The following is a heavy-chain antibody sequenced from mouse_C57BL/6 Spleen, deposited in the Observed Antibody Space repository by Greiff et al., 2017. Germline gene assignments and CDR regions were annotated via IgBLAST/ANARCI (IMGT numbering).Heavy chain of an antibody. J-gene: IGHJ4*01. CDR2: IRNKANGYTT. CDR3: ARGSSSYAMDY. V-gene: IGHV7-3*01. D-gene: IGHD1-1*01. Sequence: EVKLEESGGGLVQPGGSLSLSCAASGFTFTDYYMSWVRQPPGKALEWLGFIRNKANGYTTEYSASVKGRFTISSDNSQSILYLQMNALRAEDSATYYCARGSSSYAMDYWGQGTSVTVSS. CDR1: GFTFTDYY.